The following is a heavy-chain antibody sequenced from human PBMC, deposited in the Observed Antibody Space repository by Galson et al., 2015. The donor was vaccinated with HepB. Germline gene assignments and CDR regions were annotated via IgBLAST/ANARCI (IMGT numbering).Heavy chain of an antibody. J-gene: IGHJ4*02. V-gene: IGHV3-30*18. CDR3: AKDRSSYDSSGYPDS. CDR2: ISYDGSNK. CDR1: GFTFSSYG. D-gene: IGHD3-22*01. Sequence: SLRLSCAASGFTFSSYGMHWVRQAPGKGLEWVADISYDGSNKYYADSVKGRFTISRDNSKNTLYLQMNSLRAEDTAVYYCAKDRSSYDSSGYPDSSGQGTLVTVSS.